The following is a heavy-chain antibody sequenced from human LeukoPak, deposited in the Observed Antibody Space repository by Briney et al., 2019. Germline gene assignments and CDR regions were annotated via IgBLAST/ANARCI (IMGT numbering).Heavy chain of an antibody. CDR1: GGSITNYY. J-gene: IGHJ4*02. D-gene: IGHD4-17*01. Sequence: SETLSLTCTVAGGSITNYYWSWIRQPPRQGLEWIGYIYYRGSTNYNPSLKSRVTLSVDTSKYQISLKLNSVTAADTAVYYCARGGDYGDLRYFDYWGQGTLLTVSS. V-gene: IGHV4-59*01. CDR2: IYYRGST. CDR3: ARGGDYGDLRYFDY.